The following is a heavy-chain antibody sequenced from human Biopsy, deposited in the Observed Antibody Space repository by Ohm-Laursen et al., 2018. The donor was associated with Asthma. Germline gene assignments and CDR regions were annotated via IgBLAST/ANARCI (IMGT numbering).Heavy chain of an antibody. J-gene: IGHJ4*02. V-gene: IGHV3-48*01. CDR1: GFSFSSYS. D-gene: IGHD1-26*01. CDR3: ARDAWELQKPYAYYFDY. Sequence: SLRLSCAATGFSFSSYSINWVRQAPGKGLEWLSYITSGSSTIYYADSVKGRFTISRDNSKNTLYLQMNSLRAEDTAVYYCARDAWELQKPYAYYFDYWGQGTLVTVSS. CDR2: ITSGSSTI.